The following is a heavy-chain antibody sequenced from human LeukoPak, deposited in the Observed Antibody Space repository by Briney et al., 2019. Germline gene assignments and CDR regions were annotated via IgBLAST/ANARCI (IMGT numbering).Heavy chain of an antibody. CDR2: IRYDGSNK. Sequence: GGSLTLSCAASGFAFSSYGMHWVRQAPGKGLEWVAFIRYDGSNKYYADSVKGRFTISRDNSKNTLYLQMNSLRAEDTAVYYCAKDPPDYYDSSGYSDYWGQGTLVTVSS. D-gene: IGHD3-22*01. V-gene: IGHV3-30*02. CDR3: AKDPPDYYDSSGYSDY. CDR1: GFAFSSYG. J-gene: IGHJ4*02.